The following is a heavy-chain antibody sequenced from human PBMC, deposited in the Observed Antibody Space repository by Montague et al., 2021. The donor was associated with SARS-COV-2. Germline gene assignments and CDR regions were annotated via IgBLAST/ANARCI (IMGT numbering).Heavy chain of an antibody. CDR1: GGSFSGYY. CDR3: ARLRDGVVPSPILGIGPYFTYSYMDV. D-gene: IGHD2-2*02. CDR2: INHGGST. J-gene: IGHJ6*03. Sequence: SETLSLTCAVHGGSFSGYYWNWIRQRPGKGLEWIGEINHGGSTNYNPSLKNRLTISTDTSKNQFSLKLTSVAATDTAVYYCARLRDGVVPSPILGIGPYFTYSYMDVWAKGTPVTVS. V-gene: IGHV4-34*01.